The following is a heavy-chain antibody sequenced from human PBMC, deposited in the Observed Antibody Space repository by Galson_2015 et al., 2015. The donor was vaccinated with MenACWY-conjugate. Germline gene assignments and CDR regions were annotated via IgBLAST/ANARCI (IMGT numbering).Heavy chain of an antibody. CDR3: ARGAYMITFGGSLLNYFDY. CDR2: ISYDGSNK. V-gene: IGHV3-30*04. D-gene: IGHD3-16*01. CDR1: GFTFSSYA. Sequence: SLRLSCAASGFTFSSYAMHWVRQAPGKGLEWVVVISYDGSNKYYADSVKGRFTISRDNSKNTLHLQMNSLRAEDTAVYYCARGAYMITFGGSLLNYFDYWGQGTLVTVSS. J-gene: IGHJ4*02.